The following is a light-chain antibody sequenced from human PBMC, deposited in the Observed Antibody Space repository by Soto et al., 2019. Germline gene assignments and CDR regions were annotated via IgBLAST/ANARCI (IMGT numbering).Light chain of an antibody. CDR3: QSYDSSLSSYV. CDR2: GNN. CDR1: SSNIGAAYD. V-gene: IGLV1-40*01. Sequence: QSVLTQPPSMSGAPGQRVTTSCTGSSSNIGAAYDVHWYQHLPGTAPKLLIYGNNNRPSGVPDRFSGSKSGTSASLAITGLQAGDEADYYCQSYDSSLSSYVFGTGTKVTVL. J-gene: IGLJ1*01.